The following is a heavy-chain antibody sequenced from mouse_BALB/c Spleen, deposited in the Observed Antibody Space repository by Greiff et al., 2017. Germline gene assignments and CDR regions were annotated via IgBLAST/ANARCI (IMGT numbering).Heavy chain of an antibody. J-gene: IGHJ4*01. Sequence: VQLQQSGAELVKPGASVKLSCTASGFNIKDTYMHWVKQRPEQGLEWLGRIDPANGNTKYDPKFPGKATITADPSSNTAYLQLSSLTSEDTAVYYCAREDDYSYAMDYWGQGTSVTVSS. D-gene: IGHD2-4*01. CDR1: GFNIKDTY. CDR2: IDPANGNT. CDR3: AREDDYSYAMDY. V-gene: IGHV14-3*02.